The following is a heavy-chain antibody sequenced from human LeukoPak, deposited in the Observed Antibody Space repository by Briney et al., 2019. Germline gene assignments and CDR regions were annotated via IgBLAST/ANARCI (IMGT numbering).Heavy chain of an antibody. J-gene: IGHJ5*02. CDR3: ARARRLEGYCSSITCLVPYNWFDP. V-gene: IGHV1-46*03. CDR2: INPSGGST. D-gene: IGHD2-2*01. Sequence: ASVKVSCKASGYPFTSDYIHWVRQAPGQGLEWMGIINPSGGSTSYAQKFQGRVTMTRDTSTSTVYMELSSLTSDDTAVYYCARARRLEGYCSSITCLVPYNWFDPWGQGTLVTVSS. CDR1: GYPFTSDY.